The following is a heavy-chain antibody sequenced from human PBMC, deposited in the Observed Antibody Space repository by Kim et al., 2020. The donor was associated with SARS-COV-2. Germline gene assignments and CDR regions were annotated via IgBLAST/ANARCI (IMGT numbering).Heavy chain of an antibody. V-gene: IGHV1-24*01. CDR2: FDPEDGET. CDR3: ATVGYCSGGSCYHYYYYGMDV. J-gene: IGHJ6*02. Sequence: ASVKVSCKVSGYTLTELSMHWVRQAPGKGLEWMGGFDPEDGETIYAQKFQGRVTMTEDTSTDTAYMELSSLRSEDTAVYYCATVGYCSGGSCYHYYYYGMDVWGQGTTVTVSS. D-gene: IGHD2-15*01. CDR1: GYTLTELS.